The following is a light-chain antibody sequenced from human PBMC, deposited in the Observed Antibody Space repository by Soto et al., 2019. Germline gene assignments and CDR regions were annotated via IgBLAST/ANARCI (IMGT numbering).Light chain of an antibody. CDR2: AAS. V-gene: IGKV3-20*01. Sequence: IVLTHSPGTLSFSPGEIATLSCRASQSVSSYYLAWYQQKPGQAPRLLIYAASSRATGIPDRFSGGGSGTDFTLTISRLEPEDFAVYYCQQCGSSPWTFGQGTKVDIK. J-gene: IGKJ1*01. CDR1: QSVSSYY. CDR3: QQCGSSPWT.